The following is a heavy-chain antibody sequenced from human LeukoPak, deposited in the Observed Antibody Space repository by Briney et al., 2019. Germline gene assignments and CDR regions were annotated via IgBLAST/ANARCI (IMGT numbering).Heavy chain of an antibody. D-gene: IGHD5-12*01. CDR1: GFTFSSYG. Sequence: PGGSLRLSCAASGFTFSSYGMHWVRQAPGKGLEWVAVISYDGSNKYYADSVKGRFTISRDNSKNTLYLQMNSLRAEDTAVYYCAKIVATTTQFDYWGQGTLVTVSS. J-gene: IGHJ4*02. V-gene: IGHV3-30*18. CDR3: AKIVATTTQFDY. CDR2: ISYDGSNK.